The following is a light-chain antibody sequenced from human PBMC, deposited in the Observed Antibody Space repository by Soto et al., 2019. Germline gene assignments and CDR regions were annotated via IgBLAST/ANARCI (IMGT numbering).Light chain of an antibody. CDR2: DAS. CDR3: QQYGSFSPIT. J-gene: IGKJ4*01. Sequence: DIQMTQSPSTLSASVGDRVTITCRASRRISNWLAWYQQRPGIAPKLLIFDASILQSGVPSRFSGSGSGTEFTLSISRLQTDDFATYYCQQYGSFSPITLGRGTKVDIK. V-gene: IGKV1-5*01. CDR1: RRISNW.